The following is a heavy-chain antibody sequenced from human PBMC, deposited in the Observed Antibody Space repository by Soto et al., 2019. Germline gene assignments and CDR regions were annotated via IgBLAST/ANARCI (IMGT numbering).Heavy chain of an antibody. CDR3: ARVGAAAGPYYFDY. D-gene: IGHD6-13*01. CDR1: GYIFTSYA. J-gene: IGHJ4*02. V-gene: IGHV1-3*01. Sequence: ASVKVSCKASGYIFTSYAMHWVRQAPGQRLEWMGWINAGNGNTRYSQKFQGRVTITRDTSASTAYMELSSLRSEDTAVYYCARVGAAAGPYYFDYWGQGTLVTVSS. CDR2: INAGNGNT.